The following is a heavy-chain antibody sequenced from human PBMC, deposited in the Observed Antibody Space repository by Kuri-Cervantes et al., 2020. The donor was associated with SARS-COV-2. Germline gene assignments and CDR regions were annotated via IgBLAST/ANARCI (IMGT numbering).Heavy chain of an antibody. Sequence: GESLRLFCAASGFHFSSHGMHWVRQAPGKGLEWVAVISYDGSNKYYSDSVKGRFTISRDDSKNTLYLQMNSLRADDTAVYYCAKRMNDDGDMRDYWGQGTLVTVSS. CDR1: GFHFSSHG. J-gene: IGHJ4*02. V-gene: IGHV3-30*18. CDR2: ISYDGSNK. CDR3: AKRMNDDGDMRDY. D-gene: IGHD4-17*01.